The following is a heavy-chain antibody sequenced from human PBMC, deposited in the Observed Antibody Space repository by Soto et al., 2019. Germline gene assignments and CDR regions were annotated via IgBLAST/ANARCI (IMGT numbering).Heavy chain of an antibody. CDR1: GFTFSSYG. CDR2: IWYDGSNK. Sequence: GGSLRLSCAASGFTFSSYGMHWVRQAPGKGLEWVAVIWYDGSNKYYADSVKGRFTISRDNSKNTLYLQMNSLRAEDTAVYYCARDLPGYDFWSGYYTDYGMDVWGQGTTVTVSS. V-gene: IGHV3-33*01. D-gene: IGHD3-3*01. J-gene: IGHJ6*02. CDR3: ARDLPGYDFWSGYYTDYGMDV.